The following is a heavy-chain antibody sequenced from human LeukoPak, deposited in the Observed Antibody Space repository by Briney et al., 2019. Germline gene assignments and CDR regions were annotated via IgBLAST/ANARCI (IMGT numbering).Heavy chain of an antibody. J-gene: IGHJ4*02. V-gene: IGHV3-74*01. CDR1: GSDFSTFW. CDR3: AKDLLAATIDYYFDY. CDR2: INSDGNII. Sequence: GGSLRLSCATSGSDFSTFWMHWVRQAPGKGLVWVARINSDGNIISYADSVKGRFTISRDNSKNTLYVQMNSLRAEDTAVNYCAKDLLAATIDYYFDYWGQGTLVTVSS. D-gene: IGHD5-12*01.